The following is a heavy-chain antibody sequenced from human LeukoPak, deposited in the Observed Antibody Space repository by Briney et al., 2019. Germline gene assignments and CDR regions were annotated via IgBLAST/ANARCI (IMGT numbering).Heavy chain of an antibody. CDR2: IYYSGST. CDR3: ARHHYYYDSSGLSKTFDY. Sequence: PSETLSLTCTVSGGSISSSSYYWGWIRQPPGKGLEWIGSIYYSGSTYYNPSLKSRVTISVDTSKNQFSLKLSSVTAAGTAVYYCARHHYYYDSSGLSKTFDYWGQGTLVTVSS. V-gene: IGHV4-39*01. CDR1: GGSISSSSYY. J-gene: IGHJ4*02. D-gene: IGHD3-22*01.